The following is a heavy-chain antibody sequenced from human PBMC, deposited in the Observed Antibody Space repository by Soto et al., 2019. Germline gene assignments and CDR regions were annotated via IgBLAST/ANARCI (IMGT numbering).Heavy chain of an antibody. CDR3: ARLDRFYYSGMDV. CDR1: GYSISGASYY. CDR2: IYYSGST. V-gene: IGHV4-31*03. Sequence: QVQLQESGPGLVKPSQTLSLTCSVSGYSISGASYYWSWIRQYPEKGLEWIGHIYYSGSTFYNPSLKCRVTKSVDTSKNQFSLRLYSVTAADSAVYYCARLDRFYYSGMDVWGQGTTVIVSS. J-gene: IGHJ6*02.